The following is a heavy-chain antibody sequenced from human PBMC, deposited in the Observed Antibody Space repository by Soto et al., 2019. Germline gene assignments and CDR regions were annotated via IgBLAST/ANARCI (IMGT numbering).Heavy chain of an antibody. CDR1: GGTFSSYA. CDR3: ARDPAAAGPHCFDP. V-gene: IGHV1-69*13. CDR2: IIPIFGTA. D-gene: IGHD6-13*01. Sequence: SVKVSCKASGGTFSSYAISWVRQAPGQGLEWMGGIIPIFGTANYAQKFQGRVTITADESTSTAYMELSSLRSEDTAVYYCARDPAAAGPHCFDPWGQGTLVTGSS. J-gene: IGHJ5*02.